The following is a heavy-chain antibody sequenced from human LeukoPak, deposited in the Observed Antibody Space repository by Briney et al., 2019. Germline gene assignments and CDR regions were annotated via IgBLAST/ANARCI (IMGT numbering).Heavy chain of an antibody. CDR3: VRAAQEGRDTLTGIQTGNWFDP. V-gene: IGHV1-8*01. D-gene: IGHD3-9*01. CDR1: GYTFTNYD. Sequence: ASVKVSCKASGYTFTNYDINWVRQATGQGPEWMGRMNPNSGNTGYAQNFQGRIDLTRNTSISTAYMELSSLTSDDTAIYYCVRAAQEGRDTLTGIQTGNWFDPWGQGTLVTVSS. CDR2: MNPNSGNT. J-gene: IGHJ5*02.